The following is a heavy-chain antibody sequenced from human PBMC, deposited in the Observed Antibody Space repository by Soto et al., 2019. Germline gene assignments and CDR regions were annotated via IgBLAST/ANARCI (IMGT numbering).Heavy chain of an antibody. CDR2: ISGSGGST. J-gene: IGHJ6*02. CDR1: GFTFSSYA. Sequence: PWGSLRLSCAASGFTFSSYAMSWVRQAPGKGLEWVSAISGSGGSTYYADSVKGRFTISRDNSKNTLYLQMNSLRAEDTAVYYCATPTGYSSIISKDVWGQGTTVTVSS. CDR3: ATPTGYSSIISKDV. V-gene: IGHV3-23*01. D-gene: IGHD6-13*01.